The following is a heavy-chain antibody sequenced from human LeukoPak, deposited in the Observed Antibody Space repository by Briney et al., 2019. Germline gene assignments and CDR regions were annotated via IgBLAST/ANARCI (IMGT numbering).Heavy chain of an antibody. D-gene: IGHD4-11*01. J-gene: IGHJ4*02. V-gene: IGHV3-23*01. CDR1: GFTFSSYA. Sequence: GGSLRLSCAASGFTFSSYAMSWVRQAPGKGLEWVSGISGSGGSTYYADSVKGRFTISRDNSKNTLYLQMNSLRADDTAVYYCAKNPLMTTVTTSDHWGQGTLVTVSS. CDR2: ISGSGGST. CDR3: AKNPLMTTVTTSDH.